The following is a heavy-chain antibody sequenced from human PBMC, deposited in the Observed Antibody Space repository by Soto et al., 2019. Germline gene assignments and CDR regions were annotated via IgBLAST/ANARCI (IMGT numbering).Heavy chain of an antibody. V-gene: IGHV4-31*03. J-gene: IGHJ4*02. Sequence: QVQLQESGPGLVKPSQTLSLTCTVSGGSISSGGYYWSWIRQHPGKGLEWIGYIYYSGSTYYNPSLKSRVTISVDTSKKQFSLKLSSVTAADTAVYYCARGFVIGWGVVTPGWRVFDYWGQGTLVTVSS. CDR1: GGSISSGGYY. CDR3: ARGFVIGWGVVTPGWRVFDY. CDR2: IYYSGST. D-gene: IGHD2-21*02.